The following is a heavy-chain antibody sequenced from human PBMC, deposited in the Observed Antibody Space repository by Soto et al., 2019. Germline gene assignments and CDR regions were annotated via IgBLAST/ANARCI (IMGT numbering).Heavy chain of an antibody. CDR1: GGTFSSYA. CDR3: ARGGRDGYKSGVPFDL. CDR2: IIPIFGTA. J-gene: IGHJ2*01. D-gene: IGHD5-12*01. V-gene: IGHV1-69*01. Sequence: QVQLVQSGAEVKKPGSSVKVSCKASGGTFSSYAISWARQAPGQGLEWMGGIIPIFGTANYAQKFQGRVTITADESTSTAYMELSSLRSEDTAVYYCARGGRDGYKSGVPFDLWGRGTLVTVSS.